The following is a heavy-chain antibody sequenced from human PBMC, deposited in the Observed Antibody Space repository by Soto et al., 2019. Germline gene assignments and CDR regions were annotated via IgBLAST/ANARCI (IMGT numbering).Heavy chain of an antibody. Sequence: ASVKVSCKASGGTFSSYTISWVRQAPGQGLEWMGRIIPILGIANYAQKFQGRVTITADKSTSTAYMELSSLRSEDTAVYYCARGSPPVRGVAAWFDPWGQGTLVTVSS. CDR3: ARGSPPVRGVAAWFDP. V-gene: IGHV1-69*02. CDR1: GGTFSSYT. D-gene: IGHD3-10*01. CDR2: IIPILGIA. J-gene: IGHJ5*02.